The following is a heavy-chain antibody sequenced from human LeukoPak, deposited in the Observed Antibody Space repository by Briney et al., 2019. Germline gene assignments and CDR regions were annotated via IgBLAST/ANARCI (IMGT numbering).Heavy chain of an antibody. CDR1: GFTFSSYD. Sequence: GSLRLSCAASGFTFSSYDMHWGRQAPGKGLEGVAVIWYVGSNKYYADSVKGRFTISRDNSKNTLYLQMNSLRAEDTAVYYCSRSGAVAHDAFDIWGQGTMVTVSS. D-gene: IGHD3-10*01. CDR2: IWYVGSNK. J-gene: IGHJ3*02. CDR3: SRSGAVAHDAFDI. V-gene: IGHV3-33*01.